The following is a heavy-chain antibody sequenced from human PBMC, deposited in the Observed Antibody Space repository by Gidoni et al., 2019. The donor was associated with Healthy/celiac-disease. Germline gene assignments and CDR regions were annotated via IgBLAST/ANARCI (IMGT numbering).Heavy chain of an antibody. CDR2: ISWNSGSI. CDR3: AKGSGSLLSEYFQH. J-gene: IGHJ1*01. Sequence: EVQLVESGGGLVQPGRSLRLSCAASGFPFDDYAMHWVRQAPGKGLEWVSGISWNSGSIGYADSVKGRFTISRDNAKNSLYLQMNSLRAEDTALYYCAKGSGSLLSEYFQHWGQGTLVTVSS. V-gene: IGHV3-9*01. CDR1: GFPFDDYA. D-gene: IGHD1-26*01.